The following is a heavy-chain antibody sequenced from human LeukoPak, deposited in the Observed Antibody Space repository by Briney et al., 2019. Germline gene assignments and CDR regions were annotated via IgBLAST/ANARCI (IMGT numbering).Heavy chain of an antibody. CDR1: GASFSVNN. CDR2: INHSGTI. J-gene: IGHJ4*02. D-gene: IGHD1-1*01. CDR3: ARHAEGPVQLEPFYFDY. Sequence: SETLSLTCAVYGASFSVNNWIWIRQPPGKGLEWIGEINHSGTITYKPSLKSRLTISADTSKNQFSLKLSSVTAADTAVYYCARHAEGPVQLEPFYFDYWGQGTLVTVSS. V-gene: IGHV4-34*01.